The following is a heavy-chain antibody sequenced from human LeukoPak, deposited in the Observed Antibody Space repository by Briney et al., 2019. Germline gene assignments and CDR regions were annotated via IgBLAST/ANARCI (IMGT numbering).Heavy chain of an antibody. Sequence: GGSLRLSCAASGFTFDDYAMHWVRQAPGKGLEWVSVISGDGGSTYYADSVKGRFTISRDNSKNSLYLQMNSLRTEDTALYYCAKDSGSGSYYYYYGMDVWGQGTTVTVSS. D-gene: IGHD1-26*01. J-gene: IGHJ6*02. V-gene: IGHV3-43*02. CDR3: AKDSGSGSYYYYYGMDV. CDR2: ISGDGGST. CDR1: GFTFDDYA.